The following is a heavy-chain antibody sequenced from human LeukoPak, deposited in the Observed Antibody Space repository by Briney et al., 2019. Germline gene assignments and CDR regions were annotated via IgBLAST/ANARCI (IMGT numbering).Heavy chain of an antibody. V-gene: IGHV3-23*01. D-gene: IGHD2-15*01. CDR1: GFKFSSYA. CDR2: TSASGGST. Sequence: AGGSLRLSCVASGFKFSSYAMSWVRQAPGKGLEWVSSTSASGGSTYYAASVKGRFTISRDNSMNSLYLQMDSLRPDDTAFYYCARQLGYCSSGSCYFDSWGQGTLLTVSS. J-gene: IGHJ4*02. CDR3: ARQLGYCSSGSCYFDS.